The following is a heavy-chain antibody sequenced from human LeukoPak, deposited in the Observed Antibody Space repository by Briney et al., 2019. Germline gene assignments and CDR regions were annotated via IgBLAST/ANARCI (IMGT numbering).Heavy chain of an antibody. CDR2: IDGPSDSI. CDR3: VRGSLRLPRSTPDY. Sequence: PGGSLRLSCAASGFIFSKYAMEWVRQAPGKGLEWVSSIDGPSDSIYYADSVKGRFTISRDDAKNSVYLQMNSLRVEDTAVYYCVRGSLRLPRSTPDYWGQGTLVTVSS. D-gene: IGHD2-21*02. V-gene: IGHV3-21*06. CDR1: GFIFSKYA. J-gene: IGHJ4*02.